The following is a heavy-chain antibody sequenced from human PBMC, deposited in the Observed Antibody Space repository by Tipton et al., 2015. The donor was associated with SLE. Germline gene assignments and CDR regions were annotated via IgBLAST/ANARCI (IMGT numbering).Heavy chain of an antibody. V-gene: IGHV4-34*01. D-gene: IGHD2-2*02. CDR2: INHSGST. J-gene: IGHJ4*02. Sequence: LRLSCAVYGGSFSGYYWSWIRQPPGKGLEWIGEINHSGSTNYNPSLKSRVTISVDTSKNQFSLKLSSVTAADTAVYYCAREGDIVVVPAAIPFDYWGQGTLVTVSS. CDR1: GGSFSGYY. CDR3: AREGDIVVVPAAIPFDY.